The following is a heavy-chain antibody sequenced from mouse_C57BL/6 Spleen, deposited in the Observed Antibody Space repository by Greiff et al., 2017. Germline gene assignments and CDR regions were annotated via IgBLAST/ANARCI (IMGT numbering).Heavy chain of an antibody. Sequence: EVKLMESGAELVRPGASVKLSCTASGFNIKDDYMHWVKQRPEQGLEWIGWIDPENGDTEYASKFQGKATITADTSSNTAYLQLSSLTSEDTAVYYCTFLYDYDLPYWGQGTLVTVSA. D-gene: IGHD2-4*01. J-gene: IGHJ3*01. CDR1: GFNIKDDY. CDR2: IDPENGDT. CDR3: TFLYDYDLPY. V-gene: IGHV14-4*01.